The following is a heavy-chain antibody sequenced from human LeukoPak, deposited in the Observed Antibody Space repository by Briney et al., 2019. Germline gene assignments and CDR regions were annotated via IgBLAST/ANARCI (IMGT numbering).Heavy chain of an antibody. CDR2: ISGSGGST. Sequence: GGSLRLSCAASGFTFSSYAMSWVRQAPGKGLEWVSAISGSGGSTYYADSVKGRFTISRDNSKNTLYLQMNSLGAEDTAVYYCASGNTAVVTAIVNFDYWGQGTLVTVSS. J-gene: IGHJ4*02. CDR1: GFTFSSYA. CDR3: ASGNTAVVTAIVNFDY. V-gene: IGHV3-23*01. D-gene: IGHD2-21*02.